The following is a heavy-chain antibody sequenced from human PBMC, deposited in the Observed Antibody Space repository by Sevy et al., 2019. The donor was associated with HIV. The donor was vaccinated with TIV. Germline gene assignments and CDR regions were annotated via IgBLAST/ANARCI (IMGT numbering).Heavy chain of an antibody. CDR2: ISYDGSSK. V-gene: IGHV3-30-3*01. Sequence: GGSLRLSCAASGFTSSSHAMHWVRQAPGKGLEWMAAISYDGSSKYYADSVKGRFTISRDDSKNTLYLQMSSLRAGDTAVYYCARDGGYSVNFLPGGYWGQGTLVTVSS. CDR1: GFTSSSHA. D-gene: IGHD3-10*02. J-gene: IGHJ4*02. CDR3: ARDGGYSVNFLPGGY.